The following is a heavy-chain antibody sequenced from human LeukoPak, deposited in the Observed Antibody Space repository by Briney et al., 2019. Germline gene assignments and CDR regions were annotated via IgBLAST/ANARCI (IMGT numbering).Heavy chain of an antibody. Sequence: VGSLRLSCAASVFTFSSYWMSWVRQAPGKGLEWVANIKQDGIEEYYVDSVTGRFTISRDTAKNSLCLRINSLRAQDTALYYIAREFGVRGVMHYSYYYMEVWGKGTKVTISS. D-gene: IGHD3-10*01. V-gene: IGHV3-7*01. CDR1: VFTFSSYW. J-gene: IGHJ6*03. CDR2: IKQDGIEE. CDR3: AREFGVRGVMHYSYYYMEV.